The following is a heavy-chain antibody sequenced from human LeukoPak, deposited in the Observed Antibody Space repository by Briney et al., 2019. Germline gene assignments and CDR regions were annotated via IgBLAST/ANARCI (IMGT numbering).Heavy chain of an antibody. CDR1: VYTLTFFW. Sequence: ASVKVSLKVSVYTLTFFWLHLVCHAPGKGLEWMGGSDPEDGETIYAQNFQGRVTMPEDTSTETAYMEVRRLRSEDTAVYYCATSIGYGFPFEYWGEGTLVTVSS. J-gene: IGHJ4*02. V-gene: IGHV1-24*01. CDR2: SDPEDGET. CDR3: ATSIGYGFPFEY. D-gene: IGHD5-24*01.